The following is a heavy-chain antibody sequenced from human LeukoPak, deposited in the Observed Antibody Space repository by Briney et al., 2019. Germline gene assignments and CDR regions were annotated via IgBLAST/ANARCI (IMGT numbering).Heavy chain of an antibody. D-gene: IGHD3-3*01. Sequence: QPGGSLRLSCAASGFTFSSYWMHWVRQAPGKGLVWVSRINTDGSSTSYADSVKGRFTISRDNSKNTVYLQMNSLRAEDTAEYYCARSTYYNFWSGSYDHYYYMDVWGQGTTVTVSS. CDR3: ARSTYYNFWSGSYDHYYYMDV. J-gene: IGHJ6*03. V-gene: IGHV3-74*01. CDR1: GFTFSSYW. CDR2: INTDGSST.